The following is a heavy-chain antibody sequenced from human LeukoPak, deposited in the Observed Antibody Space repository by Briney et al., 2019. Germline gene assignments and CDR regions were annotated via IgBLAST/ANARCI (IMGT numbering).Heavy chain of an antibody. CDR3: ARRGGYSSSS. J-gene: IGHJ4*02. V-gene: IGHV4-39*01. D-gene: IGHD6-6*01. Sequence: SETLSLTCTVSGGSISSSSYYWGWIRQPPGKGLEWIGSIYYSGSTCYNPSLKSRVTISVDTSKNQFSLKLSSVTAADTAVYYCARRGGYSSSSWGQGTLVTVSS. CDR1: GGSISSSSYY. CDR2: IYYSGST.